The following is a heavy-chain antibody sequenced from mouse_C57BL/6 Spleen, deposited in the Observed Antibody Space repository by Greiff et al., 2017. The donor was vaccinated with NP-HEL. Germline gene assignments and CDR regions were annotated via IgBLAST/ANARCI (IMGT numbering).Heavy chain of an antibody. D-gene: IGHD2-12*01. CDR2: INPNNGGT. CDR1: GYTFTDYY. V-gene: IGHV1-26*01. CDR3: ARYYCSDDYAMDY. J-gene: IGHJ4*01. Sequence: EVQLQQSGPELVKPGASVKISCKASGYTFTDYYMNWVKQSHGKSLEWIGDINPNNGGTSYNQKFKGKATLTVDKSSSTAYMELRSLTSEDSAVYYGARYYCSDDYAMDYWGQGTSVTVSS.